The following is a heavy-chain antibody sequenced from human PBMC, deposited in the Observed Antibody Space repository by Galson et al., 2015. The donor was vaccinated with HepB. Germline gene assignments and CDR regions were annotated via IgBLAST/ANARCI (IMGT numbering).Heavy chain of an antibody. CDR3: AKGTSLLYFGELSPGANLDLDY. V-gene: IGHV3-30*18. CDR2: ISYDGSNK. D-gene: IGHD3-10*01. CDR1: GFTFSSYG. J-gene: IGHJ4*02. Sequence: SLRLSCAASGFTFSSYGMHWVRQAPGKGLEWVAVISYDGSNKYYADSMKGRFTISRDNSKNTLNLQMNSLRAEDTAVYYCAKGTSLLYFGELSPGANLDLDYWGQGTLVTVSS.